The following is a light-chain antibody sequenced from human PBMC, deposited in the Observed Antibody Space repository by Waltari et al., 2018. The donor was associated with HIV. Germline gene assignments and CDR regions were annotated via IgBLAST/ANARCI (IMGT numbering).Light chain of an antibody. CDR3: QQANSFPHT. Sequence: IQLSQSHTSMSAFVGANVTSICRASQVIHNDLAGYQQKPGKSPKRVIHHASTLQSGVSPRFSASGSGAAFALAINNAQLEDFATYYCQQANSFPHTFGQGTKL. CDR1: QVIHND. CDR2: HAS. V-gene: IGKV1-12*01. J-gene: IGKJ2*01.